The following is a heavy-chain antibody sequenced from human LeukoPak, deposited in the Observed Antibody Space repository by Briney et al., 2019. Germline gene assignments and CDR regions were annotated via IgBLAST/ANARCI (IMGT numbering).Heavy chain of an antibody. Sequence: GASVKVSCKASGYTFTGYYMHWVRQAPGQGLEWMGWINPNSGGTNYAQKFQDRVTMTRDTSISPAYMELSRLRSDDTAVYYYARDDPAYCFDYWGQGTLVTVSS. V-gene: IGHV1-2*02. CDR1: GYTFTGYY. CDR2: INPNSGGT. J-gene: IGHJ4*02. CDR3: ARDDPAYCFDY.